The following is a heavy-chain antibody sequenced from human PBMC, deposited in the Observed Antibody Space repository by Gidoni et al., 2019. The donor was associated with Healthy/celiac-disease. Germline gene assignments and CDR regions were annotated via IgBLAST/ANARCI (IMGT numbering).Heavy chain of an antibody. V-gene: IGHV5-51*01. D-gene: IGHD3-22*01. CDR3: ARGGYYYDSSGYYRDY. CDR2: IYPGDSDT. J-gene: IGHJ4*02. Sequence: EVQLVPSGAEVKKPGASPKISCKGSGYSFTSYWIGWVRQMPGKGLEWMGIIYPGDSDTRYSPSFQGQVTISADKSISTAYLQWSSLKASDTAMYYCARGGYYYDSSGYYRDYWGQGTLVTVSS. CDR1: GYSFTSYW.